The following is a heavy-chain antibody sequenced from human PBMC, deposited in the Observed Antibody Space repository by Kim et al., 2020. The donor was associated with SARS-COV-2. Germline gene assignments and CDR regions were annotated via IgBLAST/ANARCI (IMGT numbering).Heavy chain of an antibody. J-gene: IGHJ4*02. Sequence: YAQKLQGRVTKTTDTSTSTAYMELRSLRSDDTAVYYCASGQNLVTLQFDYWGQGTLVTVSS. V-gene: IGHV1-18*01. CDR3: ASGQNLVTLQFDY. D-gene: IGHD3-9*01.